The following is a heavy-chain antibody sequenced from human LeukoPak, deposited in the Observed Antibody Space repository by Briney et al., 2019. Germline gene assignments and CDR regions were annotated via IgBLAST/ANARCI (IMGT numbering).Heavy chain of an antibody. D-gene: IGHD6-6*01. CDR3: ARVPRIAARPAGYYYYYYMDV. CDR2: IYTSGST. CDR1: GGSISSGSYY. V-gene: IGHV4-61*02. Sequence: SQTLSLTCTVSGGSISSGSYYWSWIRQPAGKGLEWIGRIYTSGSTNYNPSLKSRVTISVDTSKNLFSLKLSSVTAADTAVYYCARVPRIAARPAGYYYYYYMDVWGKGTTVTVSS. J-gene: IGHJ6*03.